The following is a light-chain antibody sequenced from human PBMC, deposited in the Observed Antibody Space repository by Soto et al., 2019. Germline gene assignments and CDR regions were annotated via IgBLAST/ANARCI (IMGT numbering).Light chain of an antibody. CDR1: SSNIGSNT. CDR3: AAWDDSLSGVV. V-gene: IGLV1-44*01. J-gene: IGLJ2*01. Sequence: QTVVTQSPSASGTPGQGVTISCSGSSSNIGSNTVDWYQQFPGTAPKLLIYSNIKRPSGVPDRFSGSKSVTSASLAIRGLQSEDEADYFCAAWDDSLSGVVFGGGTKLTVL. CDR2: SNI.